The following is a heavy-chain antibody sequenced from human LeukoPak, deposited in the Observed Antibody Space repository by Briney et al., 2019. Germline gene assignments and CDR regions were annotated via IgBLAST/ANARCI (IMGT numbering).Heavy chain of an antibody. Sequence: PGGSLRLSCAASGFTFSSYWMHWVRQAPGKGLVWVSRINSDGSSTSYADSVKGRFTISRDNAKNTLYLQMNSLGAEDMAVYYCARGARASTALGWFDPWGQGTLVTVSS. CDR2: INSDGSST. CDR1: GFTFSSYW. J-gene: IGHJ5*02. V-gene: IGHV3-74*01. CDR3: ARGARASTALGWFDP. D-gene: IGHD5-18*01.